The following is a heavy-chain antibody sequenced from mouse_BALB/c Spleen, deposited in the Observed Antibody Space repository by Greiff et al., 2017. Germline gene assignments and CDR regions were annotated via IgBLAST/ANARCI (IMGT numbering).Heavy chain of an antibody. CDR2: ISSGSSTI. J-gene: IGHJ3*01. CDR3: ARQDRIYYEFAY. V-gene: IGHV5-17*02. D-gene: IGHD1-1*01. CDR1: GFTFSSFG. Sequence: EVKVVESGGGLVQPGGSRKLSCAASGFTFSSFGMHWVRQAPEKGLEWVAYISSGSSTIYYADTVKGRFTISRDNPKNTLFLQMTSLRSEDTAMYYCARQDRIYYEFAYWGQGTLVTVSA.